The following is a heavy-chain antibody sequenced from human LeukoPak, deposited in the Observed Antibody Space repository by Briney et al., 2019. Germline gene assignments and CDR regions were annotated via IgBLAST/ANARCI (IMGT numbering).Heavy chain of an antibody. CDR2: INPNTGGT. CDR3: ARVVPAAMRLVWFGELYAFDI. J-gene: IGHJ3*02. V-gene: IGHV1-2*02. Sequence: GASVKVSCKASAYTFTDYYMHWVRQAPGQGLEWMGWINPNTGGTNYAQKFQGRVTMTRDTSISTAYMELSRLRSDDTAVYYCARVVPAAMRLVWFGELYAFDIWGQGTMVTVSS. CDR1: AYTFTDYY. D-gene: IGHD3-10*01.